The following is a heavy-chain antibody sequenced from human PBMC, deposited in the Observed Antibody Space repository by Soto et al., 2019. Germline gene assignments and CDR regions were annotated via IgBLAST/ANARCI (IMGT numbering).Heavy chain of an antibody. Sequence: EVQLVESGGGLVKPGGSLRLSCAASGFTFRNAWMNWVRQAPGKGLEWVGRIKSKKDGGTTDHAAPVKGRFTISRDDSKKTLYMQMDSPKTADTAIYYCTTVLVVPIPPGDVLTGGWGQGTLVTVSS. J-gene: IGHJ4*02. V-gene: IGHV3-15*07. CDR3: TTVLVVPIPPGDVLTGG. CDR1: GFTFRNAW. CDR2: IKSKKDGGTT. D-gene: IGHD3-10*02.